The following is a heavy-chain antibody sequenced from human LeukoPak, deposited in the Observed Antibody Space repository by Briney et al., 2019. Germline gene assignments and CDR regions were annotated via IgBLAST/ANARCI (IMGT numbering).Heavy chain of an antibody. CDR2: INPNSGGT. D-gene: IGHD5/OR15-5a*01. V-gene: IGHV1-2*02. Sequence: GASVKVSCKASGYTFTGHHMHWVRQAPGQGLEGMGWINPNSGGTNYAQKFQGRVTMTRDTSISTAYMELSSLRSDDTAVYYCARGSSVSGFDFWGQGTLVTVSS. J-gene: IGHJ4*02. CDR1: GYTFTGHH. CDR3: ARGSSVSGFDF.